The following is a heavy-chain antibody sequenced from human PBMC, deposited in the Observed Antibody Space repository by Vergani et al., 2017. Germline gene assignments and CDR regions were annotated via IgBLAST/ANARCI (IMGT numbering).Heavy chain of an antibody. CDR3: AKARDPNCKGGNCYSYYYGLDL. Sequence: QLHLQESGPGLVKPSETLSLTCAVYGGSFSGYYWSWIRQPPGKALEWLARIDWDDDKYYSTSLKTRLTISKDTLYLQMNSLRVEDTAIYYCAKARDPNCKGGNCYSYYYGLDLWGQGTTVTVSS. J-gene: IGHJ6*02. CDR1: GGSFSGYY. D-gene: IGHD2-21*01. V-gene: IGHV4-34*10. CDR2: IDWDDDK.